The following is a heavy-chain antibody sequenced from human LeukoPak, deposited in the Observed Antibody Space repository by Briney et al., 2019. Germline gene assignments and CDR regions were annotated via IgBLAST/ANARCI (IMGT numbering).Heavy chain of an antibody. Sequence: GGSLRLSCAASGFTFDDYAMHWVRQAPGKGLEWVSGISWNSGSIGYADSVKGRFTISRDNAKNSLYLQMNSLRAEDTALYYCAKDEVGGSGYDYWGQGTLVTVSS. CDR1: GFTFDDYA. D-gene: IGHD3-10*01. CDR2: ISWNSGSI. V-gene: IGHV3-9*01. J-gene: IGHJ4*02. CDR3: AKDEVGGSGYDY.